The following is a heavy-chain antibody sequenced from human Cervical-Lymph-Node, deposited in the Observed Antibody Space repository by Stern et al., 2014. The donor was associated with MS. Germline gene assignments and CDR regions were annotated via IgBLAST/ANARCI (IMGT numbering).Heavy chain of an antibody. Sequence: QVQLVQSGAEVKKPGSSVKVSCKASGGTFSSYAISWVRQAPGQGLEWMGGIIPIFGTANYAQKFQGRVTITADKSTSTAYMELSSLRSEDTAVYYCARCGYSGYDWNYYYYGMDVWGQGTTVTVSS. CDR3: ARCGYSGYDWNYYYYGMDV. CDR1: GGTFSSYA. CDR2: IIPIFGTA. D-gene: IGHD5-12*01. J-gene: IGHJ6*02. V-gene: IGHV1-69*06.